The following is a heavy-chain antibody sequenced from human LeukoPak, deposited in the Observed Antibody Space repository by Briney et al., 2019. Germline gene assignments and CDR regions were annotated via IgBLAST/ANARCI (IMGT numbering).Heavy chain of an antibody. CDR3: ARDRVQIVGASSVYFQY. D-gene: IGHD1-26*01. CDR2: ISGYNGNT. V-gene: IGHV1-18*01. J-gene: IGHJ1*01. Sequence: ASVKVSCKASGYTFTSSGISWVRQAPGQGLEWMGWISGYNGNTKYAQRFQGRVTMTTDTSTSTVYIDLRSLRSDDTAMYFCARDRVQIVGASSVYFQYWGQGTLVTVSS. CDR1: GYTFTSSG.